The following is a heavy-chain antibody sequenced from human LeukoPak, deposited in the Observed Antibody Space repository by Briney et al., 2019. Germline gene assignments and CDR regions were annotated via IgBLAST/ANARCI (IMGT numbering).Heavy chain of an antibody. CDR2: IHYSGST. V-gene: IGHV4-61*01. CDR1: GGSVSSGPHY. CDR3: ARTWDY. J-gene: IGHJ4*02. Sequence: SETQSLTCTVSGGSVSSGPHYWSWIRQPPGKGLEWIAYIHYSGSTKYNPSLKSRLTISLDTSKNQFSLHLTSVTAADTAVYFCARTWDYWGQGTLVTVSS.